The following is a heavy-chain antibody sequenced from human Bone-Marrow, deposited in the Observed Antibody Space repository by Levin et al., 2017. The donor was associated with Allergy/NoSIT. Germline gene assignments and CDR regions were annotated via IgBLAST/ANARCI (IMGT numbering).Heavy chain of an antibody. J-gene: IGHJ3*02. V-gene: IGHV3-30*03. D-gene: IGHD6-19*01. CDR3: ARERGWQWRAPKSNHDVFDI. CDR2: ISFDGTKK. Sequence: PGGSLRLSCAASEFMFSSYDMHWVRQAPGKGLEWVAVISFDGTKKQYGDSVKGRFTISRDDSKNTLYVQMNSLRSEDTAVYYCARERGWQWRAPKSNHDVFDIWGQGTRVTVSS. CDR1: EFMFSSYD.